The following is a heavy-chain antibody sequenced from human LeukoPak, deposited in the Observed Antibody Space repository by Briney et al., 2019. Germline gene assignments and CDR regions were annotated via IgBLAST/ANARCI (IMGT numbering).Heavy chain of an antibody. CDR3: AKGHIDSGGYYYFDY. CDR1: GYTFSRYD. CDR2: LSGSGGST. J-gene: IGHJ4*02. D-gene: IGHD3-22*01. Sequence: GGSLRLFRAASGYTFSRYDMRCVRDARGKGLVCVSYLSGSGGSTNYGDSVKGRFTISRDNSKNTLYLQVNRLRAEDTAVYYCAKGHIDSGGYYYFDYWGQGTLVTVSS. V-gene: IGHV3-23*01.